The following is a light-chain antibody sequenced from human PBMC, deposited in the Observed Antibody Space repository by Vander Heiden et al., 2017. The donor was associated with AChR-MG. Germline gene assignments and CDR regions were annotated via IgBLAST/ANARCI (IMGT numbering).Light chain of an antibody. Sequence: NFMLTPPHSVSEPPGKTVTIPCTRSSGSIASNYVQWYQQRPSSAPTTVIYEDNQRPSGVPDRFSGSIDSSSNSASLTISGLKTEDEADYYCQSYDSSNVVFGGGTKLTVL. V-gene: IGLV6-57*03. CDR1: SGSIASNY. J-gene: IGLJ2*01. CDR2: EDN. CDR3: QSYDSSNVV.